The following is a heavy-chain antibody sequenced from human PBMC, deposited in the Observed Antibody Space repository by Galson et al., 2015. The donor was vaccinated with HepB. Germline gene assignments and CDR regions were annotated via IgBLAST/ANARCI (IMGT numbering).Heavy chain of an antibody. V-gene: IGHV1-69*10. CDR2: IIPILGIA. J-gene: IGHJ4*02. D-gene: IGHD3-9*01. Sequence: SVKVSCKASGGTFSSYAISWVRQAPGQGLEWMGGIIPILGIANYAQKFQGRVTITADKSTSTAYMELSSLRSEDTAVYYCARVLRYFDWLPHDYWGQGTLVTVSS. CDR1: GGTFSSYA. CDR3: ARVLRYFDWLPHDY.